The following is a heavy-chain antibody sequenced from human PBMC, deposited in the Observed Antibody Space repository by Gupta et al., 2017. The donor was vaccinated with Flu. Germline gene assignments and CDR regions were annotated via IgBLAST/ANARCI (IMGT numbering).Heavy chain of an antibody. J-gene: IGHJ6*03. CDR1: RFSFYRFG. CDR2: IWHDGSTR. CDR3: ARISGNWKIYYMDV. V-gene: IGHV3-33*01. Sequence: QVQLVESGGGVVQPGRPLRLSCATSRFSFYRFGMHWVRQTPGKGWAWVASIWHDGSTRNYADSVKGRFTISRDNSRNTLYLQMNTLRAEDTAVYYCARISGNWKIYYMDVWGKGTTITVSS. D-gene: IGHD1-20*01.